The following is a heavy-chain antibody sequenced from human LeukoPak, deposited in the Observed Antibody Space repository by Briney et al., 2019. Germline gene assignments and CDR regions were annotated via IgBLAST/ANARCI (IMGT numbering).Heavy chain of an antibody. J-gene: IGHJ4*02. Sequence: SQTLSLTCTVSGGSLSSSDYYWSWIRQPPGKGLEWIGYIYYSGSTYYNPSLKSRVTISVDTSKNQFSLKLSSVTAADTAVYYCAREKGYYDSSGYSFIDYWGQGTLVTVSS. CDR2: IYYSGST. CDR3: AREKGYYDSSGYSFIDY. D-gene: IGHD3-22*01. V-gene: IGHV4-30-4*01. CDR1: GGSLSSSDYY.